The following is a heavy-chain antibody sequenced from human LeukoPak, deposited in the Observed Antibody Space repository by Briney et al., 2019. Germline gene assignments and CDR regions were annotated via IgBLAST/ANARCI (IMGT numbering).Heavy chain of an antibody. CDR1: GFTFSSYA. D-gene: IGHD3-3*01. CDR3: ARDGPGLRFLEWAYYYYYMDV. J-gene: IGHJ6*03. CDR2: ISYDGSNI. V-gene: IGHV3-30*07. Sequence: GRSLRLSCAASGFTFSSYAMHWVRQAPGKGLEWVALISYDGSNIFYADSLKGRFTISRDNSKRSLYLQMNSLRAEDTAVYYCARDGPGLRFLEWAYYYYYMDVWGKGTTVTVSS.